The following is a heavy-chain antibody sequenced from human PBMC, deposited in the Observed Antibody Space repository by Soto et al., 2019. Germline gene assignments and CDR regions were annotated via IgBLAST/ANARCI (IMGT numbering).Heavy chain of an antibody. CDR1: GGSFGGYY. V-gene: IGHV4-34*01. J-gene: IGHJ6*02. CDR3: ARVKYSVYDRRIREPMAYGMDV. Sequence: QVQLQQWGAGLLKPSETLSLTCAVYGGSFGGYYWSWIRQPPGKGLEWIGEINHSGSTNYNPSLKSRVTRSVDYSKNQYAQKLRSVTAADTAVYYWARVKYSVYDRRIREPMAYGMDVWGQGTTVTVSS. D-gene: IGHD5-12*01. CDR2: INHSGST.